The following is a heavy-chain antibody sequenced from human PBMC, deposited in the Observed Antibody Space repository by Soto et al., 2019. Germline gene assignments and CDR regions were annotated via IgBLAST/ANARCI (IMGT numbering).Heavy chain of an antibody. J-gene: IGHJ6*02. CDR2: IYWADDK. CDR3: AHRASPPDLEGQCYPYYYYYGLDV. V-gene: IGHV2-5*02. Sequence: QITLKESGPTLVKPTQTLTLTCTFSGFSLSTGGVGVGWIRQPPGKALEWLALIYWADDKRYSPSLKSRLTIPKDTSKNQGVLRTTNMDPVDTATYDCAHRASPPDLEGQCYPYYYYYGLDVWGQGTTVTVSS. CDR1: GFSLSTGGVG. D-gene: IGHD1-1*01.